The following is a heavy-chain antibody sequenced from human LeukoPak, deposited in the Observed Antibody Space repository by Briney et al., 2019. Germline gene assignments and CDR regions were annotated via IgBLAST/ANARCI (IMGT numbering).Heavy chain of an antibody. V-gene: IGHV4-39*01. J-gene: IGHJ5*02. CDR3: AGLKLVAGRVYWFDP. Sequence: PSETLSLTCTVSGGSVSSNYWGWIRQAPGKGLEWIGCMSYSGSTFYNPSLKSRVTISLDTSKNQFSLKLSSVTATDTAVYYCAGLKLVAGRVYWFDPWGGGSLVSVSS. CDR2: MSYSGST. D-gene: IGHD6-19*01. CDR1: GGSVSSNY.